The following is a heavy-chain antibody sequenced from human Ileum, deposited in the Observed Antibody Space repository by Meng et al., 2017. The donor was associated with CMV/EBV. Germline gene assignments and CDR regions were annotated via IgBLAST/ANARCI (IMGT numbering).Heavy chain of an antibody. J-gene: IGHJ4*02. CDR1: GYIFTDYY. CDR2: INPTNGAT. Sequence: ASGYIFTDYYIHWVRQAPGQGLEWIGWINPTNGATNYEQKFRDRVTMTRDTSITTAYMELSRLKFDDTAVYFCARGFDFWRGSDFDYWGQGTLVTVSS. CDR3: ARGFDFWRGSDFDY. V-gene: IGHV1-2*02. D-gene: IGHD3-3*01.